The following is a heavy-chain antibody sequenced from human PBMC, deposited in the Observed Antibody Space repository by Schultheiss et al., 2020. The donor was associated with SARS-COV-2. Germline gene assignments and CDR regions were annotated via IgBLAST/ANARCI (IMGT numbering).Heavy chain of an antibody. J-gene: IGHJ4*02. Sequence: ASVKVSCKASGYTFTSYGISWVRQAPGQGLEWLGVINPSDANIEYAHKFHDRVAMTRDTSTSTVYMELSSLRSEDTAIYYCARVVDRTYYFDDWGQGTLVTVSS. CDR2: INPSDANI. D-gene: IGHD1-14*01. CDR1: GYTFTSYG. CDR3: ARVVDRTYYFDD. V-gene: IGHV1-46*01.